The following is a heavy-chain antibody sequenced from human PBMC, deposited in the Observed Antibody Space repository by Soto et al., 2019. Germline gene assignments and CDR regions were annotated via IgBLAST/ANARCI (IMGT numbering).Heavy chain of an antibody. CDR3: ARDRGAAAAFDY. V-gene: IGHV3-21*01. J-gene: IGHJ4*02. Sequence: GGSLRLSCAASGFTFSSYSMNWVRQAPGKGLEWVSSISSSSSYIYYADSVKGRFTISRDNAKNSLYLQMNSLRAEDTAVYYCARDRGAAAAFDYWGQGTLVTVSS. D-gene: IGHD6-13*01. CDR1: GFTFSSYS. CDR2: ISSSSSYI.